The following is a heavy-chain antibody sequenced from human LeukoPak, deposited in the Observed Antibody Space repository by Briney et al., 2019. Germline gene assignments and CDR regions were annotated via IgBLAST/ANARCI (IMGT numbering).Heavy chain of an antibody. CDR3: ARAWSGYYWFDP. Sequence: SQTLSLTCTVSGGSISSGDYYWSWIRQPPGKGLEWIGYIYYSGSTNYNPSLKSRVTISVDTSKNQFSLKLSSVTAADTAVYYCARAWSGYYWFDPWGQGTLVTVSS. CDR1: GGSISSGDYY. D-gene: IGHD3-3*01. CDR2: IYYSGST. V-gene: IGHV4-61*08. J-gene: IGHJ5*02.